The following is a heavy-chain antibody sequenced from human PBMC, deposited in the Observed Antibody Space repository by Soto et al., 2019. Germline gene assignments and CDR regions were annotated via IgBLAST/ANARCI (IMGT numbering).Heavy chain of an antibody. CDR2: ISNDGNKK. Sequence: LXLSCAASGFTFSIHVMHWVRQTPCKGLEWVAVISNDGNKKYYVESVEGRFSISRDNSKSIVYLQMNNVRIEDTAKYYCAKDKVPYYDFWSGQRWFDPWGQGTQVTVSS. CDR3: AKDKVPYYDFWSGQRWFDP. CDR1: GFTFSIHV. J-gene: IGHJ5*02. V-gene: IGHV3-30*18. D-gene: IGHD3-3*01.